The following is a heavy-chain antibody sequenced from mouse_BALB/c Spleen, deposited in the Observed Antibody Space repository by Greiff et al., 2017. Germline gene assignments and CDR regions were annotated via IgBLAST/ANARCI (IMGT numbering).Heavy chain of an antibody. Sequence: VQLQQSGAELAKPGASVKMSCKASGYTFTSYWMHWVKQRPGQGLEWIGYINPSTGYTEYNQKFKDKATLTADKSYSTAYMQLSSLTSEDSAVYYSARYYYGNYFDYWGQGTTLTVSS. CDR3: ARYYYGNYFDY. CDR2: INPSTGYT. CDR1: GYTFTSYW. J-gene: IGHJ2*01. V-gene: IGHV1-7*01. D-gene: IGHD2-1*01.